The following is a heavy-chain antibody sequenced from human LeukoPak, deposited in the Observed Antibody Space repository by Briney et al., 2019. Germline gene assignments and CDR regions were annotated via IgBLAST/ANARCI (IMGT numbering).Heavy chain of an antibody. V-gene: IGHV3-23*01. CDR3: AKAYDNSGYFLRYFDY. CDR1: GFTFSSYS. Sequence: GGSLRLSCAASGFTFSSYSMNWVRQAPGKGLEWVSGISGSGDSTYYADSVKGHFTISRDNSKNTLYLQMNSLRVEDTAVYSCAKAYDNSGYFLRYFDYWGQGTLVTVSS. CDR2: ISGSGDST. J-gene: IGHJ4*02. D-gene: IGHD3-22*01.